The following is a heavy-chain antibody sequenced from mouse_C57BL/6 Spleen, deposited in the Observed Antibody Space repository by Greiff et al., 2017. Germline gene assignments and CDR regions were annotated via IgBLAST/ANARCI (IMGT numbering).Heavy chain of an antibody. V-gene: IGHV1-82*01. D-gene: IGHD1-3*01. J-gene: IGHJ4*01. CDR3: ARGGSKWAMDC. CDR2: IYPGDGDT. Sequence: VQLQQSGPELVKPGASVKISCKASGYAFSSSWMNWVKQRPGKGLEWIGRIYPGDGDTNYNGKFKGKATLTADKSSSTAYMQLSSLTSEDSAVYFCARGGSKWAMDCWDQGTSVTVSS. CDR1: GYAFSSSW.